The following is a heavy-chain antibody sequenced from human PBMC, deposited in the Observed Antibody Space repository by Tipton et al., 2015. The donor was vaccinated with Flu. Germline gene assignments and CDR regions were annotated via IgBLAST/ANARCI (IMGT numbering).Heavy chain of an antibody. V-gene: IGHV4-59*01. D-gene: IGHD5/OR15-5a*01. Sequence: TLSLTCTVSGGSISSYYWSWIRQPPGKGLEYIGHIYYSGTTSYNPSLKSRVTISADMSKNQFSLKLSSVTAADTAVYFCARDNSVVSTALLYWGQGALVTVSS. J-gene: IGHJ4*02. CDR1: GGSISSYY. CDR2: IYYSGTT. CDR3: ARDNSVVSTALLY.